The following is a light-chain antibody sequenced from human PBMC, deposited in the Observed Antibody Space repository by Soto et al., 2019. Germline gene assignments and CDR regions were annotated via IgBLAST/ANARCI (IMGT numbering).Light chain of an antibody. J-gene: IGKJ5*01. Sequence: EMVLTQSQATLSLSPGDRAAVWWGASQSVGRYLAWYQQRPGQAPRLLIYDSSNRVTGIPARFSGNGSGRDFTLTISSLEPEDFAVYYCQYHTDWPPYTFGQGTRLEI. CDR1: QSVGRY. V-gene: IGKV3-11*02. CDR3: QYHTDWPPYT. CDR2: DSS.